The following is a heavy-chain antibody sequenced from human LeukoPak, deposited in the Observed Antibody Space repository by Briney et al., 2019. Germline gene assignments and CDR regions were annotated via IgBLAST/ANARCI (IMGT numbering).Heavy chain of an antibody. CDR1: GYTFTSYV. V-gene: IGHV1-3*01. Sequence: ASVTLSCKASGYTFTSYVMHWVRQAPGQRLEWMGWINAGNGNTKYSQKFQGRVTITRDTSASTAYMELSSLRSEDTAVYYCARDSVLLWFGELLLSALQPQGSFDFWGQGTLVTVSS. J-gene: IGHJ4*01. CDR2: INAGNGNT. CDR3: ARDSVLLWFGELLLSALQPQGSFDF. D-gene: IGHD3-10*01.